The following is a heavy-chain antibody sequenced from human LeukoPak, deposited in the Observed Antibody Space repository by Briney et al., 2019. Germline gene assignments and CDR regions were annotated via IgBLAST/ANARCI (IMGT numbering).Heavy chain of an antibody. D-gene: IGHD6-19*01. CDR1: GGSISSYY. CDR2: IYYSGST. V-gene: IGHV4-59*01. Sequence: SETLSLTCTVSGGSISSYYWSWIRQPPGKGLEWNGYIYYSGSTNYNPSLKSRVTISVDTSKNQFSLKLSSVTAADTAVYYCARSSGWFTKYYFDYWGQGTLVTVSS. J-gene: IGHJ4*02. CDR3: ARSSGWFTKYYFDY.